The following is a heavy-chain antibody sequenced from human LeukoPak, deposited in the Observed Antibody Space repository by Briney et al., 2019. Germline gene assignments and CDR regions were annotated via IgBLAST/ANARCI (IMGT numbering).Heavy chain of an antibody. CDR1: GGSISSYY. V-gene: IGHV4-59*01. Sequence: SETLSLTCTVSGGSISSYYWSGIRQPPGKGLEWIGYIYYSGSTNYNPSLQSRVTISVHTSKNQFSLKLSSVTSADTAVYYCASFGYSSGWFAEPKYYFDYWGQGTLVTVSS. CDR3: ASFGYSSGWFAEPKYYFDY. J-gene: IGHJ4*02. CDR2: IYYSGST. D-gene: IGHD6-19*01.